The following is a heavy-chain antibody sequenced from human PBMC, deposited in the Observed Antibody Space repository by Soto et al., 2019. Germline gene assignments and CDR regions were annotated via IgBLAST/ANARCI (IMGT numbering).Heavy chain of an antibody. J-gene: IGHJ6*02. CDR1: GGSISSGGYY. D-gene: IGHD4-17*01. Sequence: SETLSPTCTVSGGSISSGGYYWSWIRQHPGKGLEWIGSIYYTGSTYYNPSLKSRVTVSVDTSKNQFSLKLSSVTAADTAVYYCAGGYGDSTYYYYGMDVWGQGTTVTVSS. CDR3: AGGYGDSTYYYYGMDV. V-gene: IGHV4-39*01. CDR2: IYYTGST.